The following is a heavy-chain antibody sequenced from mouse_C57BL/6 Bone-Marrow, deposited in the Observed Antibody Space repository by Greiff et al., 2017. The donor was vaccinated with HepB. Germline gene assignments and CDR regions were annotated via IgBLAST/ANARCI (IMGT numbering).Heavy chain of an antibody. CDR2: IWSGGST. J-gene: IGHJ4*01. Sequence: VQLKESGPGLVQPSQTLSITCTVSGFSLTSYGVHWVRQSPGKGLEWLGVIWSGGSTDYNAAFISRLSISKDNSKSQVFFKMNSLQADDTAIYYCARTGYYGSKDAMDYWGQGTSVTVSS. V-gene: IGHV2-2*01. CDR3: ARTGYYGSKDAMDY. D-gene: IGHD1-1*01. CDR1: GFSLTSYG.